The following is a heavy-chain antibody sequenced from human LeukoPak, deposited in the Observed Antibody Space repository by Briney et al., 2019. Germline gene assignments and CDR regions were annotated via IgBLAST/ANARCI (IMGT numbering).Heavy chain of an antibody. CDR2: IRFDGSTK. V-gene: IGHV3-30*02. CDR1: GFTFNTYG. D-gene: IGHD2-2*01. Sequence: GGSLRLSCAASGFTFNTYGMHWVRQAPGKGLEWLAFIRFDGSTKYYADSVKGRFTISRDNSKNTLYLQMNSLRAEDTAVYYCARSSVGVVPAAIARGIDYWGQGTLVTVSS. CDR3: ARSSVGVVPAAIARGIDY. J-gene: IGHJ4*02.